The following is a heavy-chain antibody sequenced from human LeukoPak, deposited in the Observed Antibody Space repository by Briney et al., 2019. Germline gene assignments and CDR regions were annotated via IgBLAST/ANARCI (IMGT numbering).Heavy chain of an antibody. CDR1: GFPFDDYV. V-gene: IGHV3-20*04. J-gene: IGHJ4*02. CDR2: INWNGGSR. CDR3: ARTNYDILTGYFKGIDY. D-gene: IGHD3-9*01. Sequence: GGSLRLSCAASGFPFDDYVMSWVRQVPGKGLEWVSHINWNGGSRGYADSVRGRFTISRDNAKNSLYLQMNSLRAEDTALYYCARTNYDILTGYFKGIDYWGQGTLVTVSS.